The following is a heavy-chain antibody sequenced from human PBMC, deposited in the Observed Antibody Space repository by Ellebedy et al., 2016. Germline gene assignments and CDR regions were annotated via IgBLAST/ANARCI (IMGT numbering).Heavy chain of an antibody. CDR2: ISWNSATI. CDR3: AKAETGAFGATGRSGAFAF. J-gene: IGHJ3*01. CDR1: GLRFDDYA. V-gene: IGHV3-9*01. D-gene: IGHD3-3*01. Sequence: GESLRLSCAASGLRFDDYAMHWVRQVPGKGLEWVSGISWNSATIGYADSVKGRFTISRDNARNSLYLQMNRLRIEDTALYYCAKAETGAFGATGRSGAFAFWGQGTMVTVSS.